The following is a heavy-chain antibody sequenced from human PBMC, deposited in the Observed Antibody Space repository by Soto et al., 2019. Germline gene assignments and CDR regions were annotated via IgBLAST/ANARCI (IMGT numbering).Heavy chain of an antibody. CDR3: AKPNYDILTAYPPGY. CDR2: ISGSGSTT. D-gene: IGHD3-9*01. Sequence: GGSLRLSCAASGFTFSSYAMSWVRQAPGKGLEWVSVISGSGSTTYYADSVKGRFTVSRDNSKNTLFLQMNSLRADDTAVYYCAKPNYDILTAYPPGYWGQGTLVTVSS. CDR1: GFTFSSYA. J-gene: IGHJ4*02. V-gene: IGHV3-23*01.